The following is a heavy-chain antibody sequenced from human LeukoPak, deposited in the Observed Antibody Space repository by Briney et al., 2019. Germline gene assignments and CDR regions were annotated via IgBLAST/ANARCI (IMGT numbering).Heavy chain of an antibody. CDR1: GFTFSSYA. Sequence: SGGSLRLSCAASGFTFSSYAMSWVRQAPGKGLEWVSAISGSGGSTYYADSVKGRFTISRDNSKNTLYLQMNSLRAEDTAVYYCAKGPALRIMITFGGARIDYWGQGTLVTVSS. D-gene: IGHD3-16*01. CDR3: AKGPALRIMITFGGARIDY. V-gene: IGHV3-23*01. J-gene: IGHJ4*02. CDR2: ISGSGGST.